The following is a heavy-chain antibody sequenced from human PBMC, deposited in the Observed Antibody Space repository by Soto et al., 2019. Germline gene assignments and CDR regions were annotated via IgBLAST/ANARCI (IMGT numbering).Heavy chain of an antibody. CDR2: ISGSDGST. D-gene: IGHD1-20*01. V-gene: IGHV3-23*01. Sequence: GGSLRLSCADSGFTFSSYAMSWVRQAPGKGLEWVSAISGSDGSTYYADSVKGRFTISRDNSKNTLYLQMSSLRAEDTALYYCAKVRYSWNPETLNNWFDPWGQGTLVTVSS. CDR3: AKVRYSWNPETLNNWFDP. J-gene: IGHJ5*02. CDR1: GFTFSSYA.